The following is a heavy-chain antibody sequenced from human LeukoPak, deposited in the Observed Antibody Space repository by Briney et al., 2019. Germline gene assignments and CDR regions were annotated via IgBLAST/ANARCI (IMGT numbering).Heavy chain of an antibody. D-gene: IGHD3-22*01. CDR3: AKDISSGYYFDDY. CDR1: GFTFSRYA. Sequence: GGSLRLSCAASGFTFSRYAMSWVRQVPGKGLEWVSAISGSGGSTYYADSVKGRFTISRDNSKNTLYLQMNSLRAEDTAVYYCAKDISSGYYFDDYWGQGTLVTVSS. CDR2: ISGSGGST. J-gene: IGHJ4*02. V-gene: IGHV3-23*01.